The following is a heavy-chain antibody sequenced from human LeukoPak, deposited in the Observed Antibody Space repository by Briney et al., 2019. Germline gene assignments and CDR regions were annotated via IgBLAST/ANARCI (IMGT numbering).Heavy chain of an antibody. CDR2: IYYSGST. J-gene: IGHJ3*02. CDR3: ARGLWFGELFAFDI. V-gene: IGHV4-31*03. D-gene: IGHD3-10*01. Sequence: SETLSLTCTVSGGSISSGGYYWSWIRQHPGKGLEWIGYIYYSGSTYYNPSLKSRVTISVDTSKNQFSLKLSSVTAADTAVCYCARGLWFGELFAFDIWGQGTMVTVSS. CDR1: GGSISSGGYY.